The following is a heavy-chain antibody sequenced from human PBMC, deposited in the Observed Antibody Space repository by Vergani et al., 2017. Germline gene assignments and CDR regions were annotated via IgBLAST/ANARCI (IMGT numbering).Heavy chain of an antibody. V-gene: IGHV3-48*04. J-gene: IGHJ3*02. D-gene: IGHD5-12*01. CDR2: ISSSSSTI. CDR1: GFTFSSYS. CDR3: ARLLGGYDHDAFDI. Sequence: EVQLVESGGGLVQPGGSLRLSCAASGFTFSSYSMNWVRQAPGKGLEWVSYISSSSSTIYYADSVKGRFTISRDNAKNSLYLQMNSLRAEDTAVYYCARLLGGYDHDAFDIWGQGTMVTVSS.